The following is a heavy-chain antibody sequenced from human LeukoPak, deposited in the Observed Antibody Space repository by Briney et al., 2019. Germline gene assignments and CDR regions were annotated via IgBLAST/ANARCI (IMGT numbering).Heavy chain of an antibody. CDR2: ISSSSSYI. Sequence: GGSLRLSCAASGFTFSSYSMNWVRQAPGKGLEWVSSISSSSSYIYYADSVKGRFTISRDNAKNSLYLQMNSLRAEDTAVYYCTTDRYYYDSSGYYLDAFDIWGQGTMVTVSS. J-gene: IGHJ3*02. CDR3: TTDRYYYDSSGYYLDAFDI. CDR1: GFTFSSYS. D-gene: IGHD3-22*01. V-gene: IGHV3-21*01.